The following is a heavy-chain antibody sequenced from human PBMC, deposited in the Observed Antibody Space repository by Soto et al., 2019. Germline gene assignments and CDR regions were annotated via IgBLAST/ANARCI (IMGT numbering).Heavy chain of an antibody. CDR2: FYHSGST. J-gene: IGHJ2*01. V-gene: IGHV4-30-2*01. CDR1: GGSISSGGYS. Sequence: QLQLQESGSGLVKPSQTLSLTCAVSGGSISSGGYSWSWIRQPPGKGLEWIGYFYHSGSTYYNPSLKRRATIAVDRYKNQFSLKLSSVTASDTAVYYCARDPGLWGRGTLVTVSS. CDR3: ARDPGL.